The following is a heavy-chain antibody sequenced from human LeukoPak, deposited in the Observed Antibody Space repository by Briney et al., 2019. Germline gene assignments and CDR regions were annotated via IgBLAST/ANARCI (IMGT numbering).Heavy chain of an antibody. V-gene: IGHV3-15*01. CDR1: GFTFSNAW. CDR3: TTDLSSSWQY. D-gene: IGHD6-13*01. CDR2: IKSKTDGGTT. Sequence: GGSLRLSCAASGFTFSNAWWGWARRPPGKGLEWVGRIKSKTDGGTTDYAAPVKGRFTISRDDSKNTLYLQMNSLKTEDTAVYYCTTDLSSSWQYWGQGTLVTVSS. J-gene: IGHJ4*02.